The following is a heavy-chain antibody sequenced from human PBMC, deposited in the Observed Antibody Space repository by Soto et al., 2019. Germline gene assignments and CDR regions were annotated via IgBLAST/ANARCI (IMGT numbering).Heavy chain of an antibody. J-gene: IGHJ6*03. CDR3: ARVDDILTGYYYYDLDV. CDR2: ISSNGGST. V-gene: IGHV3-64*01. CDR1: GFTFSSYA. Sequence: EVQLVESGGGLVQPGGSLRLSCAASGFTFSSYAMHWVRQAPGKGLEYVSAISSNGGSTYYANSVKGRFTISRDNSKNTPYLQTGSLRDEEMAVYYCARVDDILTGYYYYDLDVWGKGTTVTVSS. D-gene: IGHD3-9*01.